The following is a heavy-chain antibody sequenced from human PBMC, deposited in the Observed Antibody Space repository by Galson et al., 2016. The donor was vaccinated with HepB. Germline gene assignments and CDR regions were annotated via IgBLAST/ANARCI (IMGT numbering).Heavy chain of an antibody. CDR2: IYYRGST. CDR1: GDSINTYY. V-gene: IGHV4-59*01. Sequence: ETLSLTCSVSGDSINTYYWSWIRQSPGKGLEWIGYIYYRGSTNYNPSLSSRVTTSVDTSKNQFSLKLGSVTAADTAVYYCARDRTDCAGGICYSYFDYWGREPGSPSPQ. D-gene: IGHD2-8*02. CDR3: ARDRTDCAGGICYSYFDY. J-gene: IGHJ4*02.